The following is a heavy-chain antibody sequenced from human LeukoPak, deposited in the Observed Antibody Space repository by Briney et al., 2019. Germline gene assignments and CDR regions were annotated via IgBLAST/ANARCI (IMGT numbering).Heavy chain of an antibody. CDR3: ARGVRNLLLSDY. J-gene: IGHJ4*02. Sequence: ASVKVYCKASGYTFTTYDITWVRQATGQGLEWMGWMNPNSANTNYAQKFQGRVTMTRNNSINTAYMELSSLRSEDTAVYYCARGVRNLLLSDYWGQGTLVTVSS. CDR1: GYTFTTYD. D-gene: IGHD3-16*02. CDR2: MNPNSANT. V-gene: IGHV1-8*01.